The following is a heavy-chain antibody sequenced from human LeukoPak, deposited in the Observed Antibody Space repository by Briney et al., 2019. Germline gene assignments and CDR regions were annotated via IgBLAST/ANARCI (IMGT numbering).Heavy chain of an antibody. CDR2: ISGSGGST. D-gene: IGHD3-10*01. Sequence: GGSLRLSCAASGFTFSSYAMSWVRQAPGKGLERVSAISGSGGSTYYADSVKGRFTISRDNSKNTLYLQMNSLRAEDTAVYYCAKERYYGSGSYYGPFNWFDPWGQGTLVTVSS. CDR1: GFTFSSYA. V-gene: IGHV3-23*01. J-gene: IGHJ5*02. CDR3: AKERYYGSGSYYGPFNWFDP.